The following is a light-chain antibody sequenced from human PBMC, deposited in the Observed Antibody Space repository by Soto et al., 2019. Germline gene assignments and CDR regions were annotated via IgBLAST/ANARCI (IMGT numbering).Light chain of an antibody. CDR3: QSYDASLSGWV. J-gene: IGLJ3*02. V-gene: IGLV1-40*01. CDR1: SSNIGAVYD. CDR2: GNS. Sequence: QSVLTQPPSVSGAPGQRVTISCTGCSSNIGAVYDVHWYQQLPGTAPKLLIYGNSNRPSGVPDRFSGSKSGTSASLAITGLQAEDEADYYCQSYDASLSGWVFGGGTKLTVL.